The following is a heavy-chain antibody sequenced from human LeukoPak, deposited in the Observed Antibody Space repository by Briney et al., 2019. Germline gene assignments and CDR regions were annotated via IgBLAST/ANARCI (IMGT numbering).Heavy chain of an antibody. Sequence: ASVKVSCKASGYTFTGHYMHWVRQAPGQGLEWMGWINPNNGATNYPQKFQGRVTMTRDTSNSTAYMELSSLTSDDTAVYYCARGVEMSTIRPIDFWGQGTPVTVSS. J-gene: IGHJ4*02. CDR1: GYTFTGHY. CDR2: INPNNGAT. D-gene: IGHD5-24*01. CDR3: ARGVEMSTIRPIDF. V-gene: IGHV1-2*02.